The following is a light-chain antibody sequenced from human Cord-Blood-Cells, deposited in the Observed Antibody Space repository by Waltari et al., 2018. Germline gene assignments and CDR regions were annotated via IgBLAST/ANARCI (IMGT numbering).Light chain of an antibody. V-gene: IGLV2-23*03. Sequence: QSALTQPALVSASPGQPFTISCTRTSSDVGSNYIVFSYQQHPGKAPKLMIYEGSKRPSGVSNRFSGSKSGNTASLTISGLQAEDEADYYCCSYAGSSTFWVFGGGTKLTVL. CDR1: SSDVGSNYI. CDR2: EGS. CDR3: CSYAGSSTFWV. J-gene: IGLJ3*02.